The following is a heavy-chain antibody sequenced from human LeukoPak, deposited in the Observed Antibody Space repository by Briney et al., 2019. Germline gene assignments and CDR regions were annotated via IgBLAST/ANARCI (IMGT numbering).Heavy chain of an antibody. J-gene: IGHJ3*02. Sequence: SETLSLTCAVYGVSFSGYYWIWIRQPPGKGLEWIGEINHSGSTNYNPSLKSRVTISVDTSKNQFSLKLSSVTAADTAVYYCARGKSRYSPRAFDIWGQGTMVTVSS. CDR3: ARGKSRYSPRAFDI. D-gene: IGHD5-18*01. CDR1: GVSFSGYY. V-gene: IGHV4-34*01. CDR2: INHSGST.